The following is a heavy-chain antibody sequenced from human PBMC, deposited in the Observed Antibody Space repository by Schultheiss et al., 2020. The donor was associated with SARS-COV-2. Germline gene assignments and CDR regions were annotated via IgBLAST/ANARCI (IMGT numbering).Heavy chain of an antibody. J-gene: IGHJ4*02. CDR1: GGSISSYY. D-gene: IGHD6-19*01. Sequence: SETLSLTCTVSGGSISSYYWSWIRQPPGKGLEWIGEINHSGSTNYNPSLKSRVTMSVDTSKNQFSLKLSSVTAADTAVYYCARDLAVAATDYWGQGTLVTVAS. V-gene: IGHV4-34*01. CDR3: ARDLAVAATDY. CDR2: INHSGST.